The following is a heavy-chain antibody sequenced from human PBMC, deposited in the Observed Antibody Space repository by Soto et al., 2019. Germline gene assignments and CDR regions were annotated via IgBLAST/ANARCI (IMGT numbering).Heavy chain of an antibody. CDR2: IYHSGST. CDR1: GGSISSKC. V-gene: IGHV4-4*02. CDR3: AREGEFGYSLGD. J-gene: IGHJ4*02. Sequence: QVQLQESGPGLVNPSGTLSLTCGVSGGSISSKCWSWVPQPPGTGLEWIWEIYHSGSTNYNPSLKSRVIISIDKSNNQFSLKLYSVTAADTAVYFCAREGEFGYSLGDLGQGTLVTVSS. D-gene: IGHD5-18*01.